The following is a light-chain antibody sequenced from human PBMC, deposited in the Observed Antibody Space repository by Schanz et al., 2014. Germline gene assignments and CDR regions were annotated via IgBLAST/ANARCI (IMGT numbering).Light chain of an antibody. V-gene: IGKV2-30*02. CDR1: QSLVHSDGNTY. Sequence: EVVLTQSPLSLTVSPGPPASISCRSRQSLVHSDGNTYLIWYQQRLGQSPRRLIDKVSSRDSEVPDRFSGSGSGTHFTLEISGVEAEDVGLYYCMQGTHWPYTFGQGTKLEI. CDR3: MQGTHWPYT. CDR2: KVS. J-gene: IGKJ2*01.